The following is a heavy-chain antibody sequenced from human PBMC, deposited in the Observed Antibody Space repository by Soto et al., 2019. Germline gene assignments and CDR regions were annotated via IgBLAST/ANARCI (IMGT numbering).Heavy chain of an antibody. V-gene: IGHV4-61*01. CDR3: ARALTTYYDSSGYYLGY. D-gene: IGHD3-22*01. CDR2: IYYSGST. CDR1: GGSVSSGSYY. Sequence: QVQLQESGPGLVKPSETLSLTCTVSGGSVSSGSYYWSWIRQPPGKGLEWIGYIYYSGSTNYNPSLKSRVTISVDTSMNQFSLKLSSVTAADTAVYYCARALTTYYDSSGYYLGYWGQGTLVTVSS. J-gene: IGHJ4*02.